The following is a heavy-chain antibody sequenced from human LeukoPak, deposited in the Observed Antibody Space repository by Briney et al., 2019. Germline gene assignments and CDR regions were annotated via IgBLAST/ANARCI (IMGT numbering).Heavy chain of an antibody. J-gene: IGHJ3*02. CDR1: GYSFTSYW. CDR3: ARSYDVEGAFDI. V-gene: IGHV5-51*01. D-gene: IGHD1-1*01. Sequence: GESLKISWKGSGYSFTSYWIGWVRQMPGKGLEWMGIIYPGDSDTRYSPSFQGQATISADKSISPAYLQWSSLKASDNAMYYCARSYDVEGAFDIWGQGTMVTVSS. CDR2: IYPGDSDT.